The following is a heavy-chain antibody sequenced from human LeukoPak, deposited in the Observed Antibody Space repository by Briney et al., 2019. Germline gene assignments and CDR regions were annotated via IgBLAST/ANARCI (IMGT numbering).Heavy chain of an antibody. CDR3: AREALDSSLSDAFDI. V-gene: IGHV1-8*03. CDR1: GYTFTNYD. D-gene: IGHD3-22*01. CDR2: INPTSGNT. Sequence: ASVKVSCKASGYTFTNYDINWVRQAAGQGLEWVGWINPTSGNTGYAQKFQGRVTITRNTSISTAYMELSSLRSEDTAVYYCAREALDSSLSDAFDIWGQGTMVTVSS. J-gene: IGHJ3*02.